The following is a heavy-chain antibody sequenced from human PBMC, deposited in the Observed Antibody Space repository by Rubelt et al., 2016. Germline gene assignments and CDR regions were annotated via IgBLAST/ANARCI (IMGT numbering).Heavy chain of an antibody. D-gene: IGHD6-6*01. J-gene: IGHJ4*02. CDR3: AGEYSSSSGISPFDY. CDR2: INHSGST. CDR1: GGSFSDCY. Sequence: QVQLQQWGAGLLKPSETLSLTCAVYGGSFSDCYWSWIRQPPGKGLEWIGEINHSGSTHYNPSLKSRVTVSVDTSKNQFSLKRSVVTAADTAVYCCAGEYSSSSGISPFDYWGQGTLVTVSS. V-gene: IGHV4-34*01.